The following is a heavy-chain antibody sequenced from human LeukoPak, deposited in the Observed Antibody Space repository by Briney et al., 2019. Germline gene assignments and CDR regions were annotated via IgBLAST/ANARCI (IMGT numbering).Heavy chain of an antibody. CDR3: TSHAAFDP. CDR1: GFTFNKAW. CDR2: IKSKIDGGTT. Sequence: GGSLRLSCAASGFTFNKAWMNWVRQAPGKGLEWVGRIKSKIDGGTTDYAAPVKGRFIISRDDSKNTVYLQMNSLKIEDTAVYYCTSHAAFDPWGQGTLVTVSS. V-gene: IGHV3-15*07. J-gene: IGHJ5*02.